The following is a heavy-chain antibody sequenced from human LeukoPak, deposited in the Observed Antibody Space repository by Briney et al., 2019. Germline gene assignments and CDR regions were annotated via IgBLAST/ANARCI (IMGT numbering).Heavy chain of an antibody. J-gene: IGHJ4*02. V-gene: IGHV4-34*01. CDR3: AKKKRSTPYFDY. D-gene: IGHD3-16*01. CDR2: INHSGST. CDR1: GGSFSGYY. Sequence: SETLSLTCAVYGGSFSGYYWSWIRQPPGKGLEWIGEINHSGSTNYNPSLKSRVTISVDTSKNQFSLKLSSVTAADTAVYYCAKKKRSTPYFDYWGQGTLSPSPQ.